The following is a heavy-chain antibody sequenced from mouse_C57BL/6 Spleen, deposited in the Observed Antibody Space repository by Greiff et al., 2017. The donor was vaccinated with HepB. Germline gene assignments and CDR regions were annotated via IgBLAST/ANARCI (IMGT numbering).Heavy chain of an antibody. V-gene: IGHV1-52*01. CDR1: GYTFTSYW. CDR2: IDPSDSET. J-gene: IGHJ1*03. Sequence: QVQLQQPGAELVRPGSSVKLSCKASGYTFTSYWMHWVKQRPIQGLEWIGNIDPSDSETHYNQKFKDKATLTVDKSSSTAYMQLSSLTSEDSAVYYCARVVRYGNYDWYFDVWGTGTTVTVSS. D-gene: IGHD2-1*01. CDR3: ARVVRYGNYDWYFDV.